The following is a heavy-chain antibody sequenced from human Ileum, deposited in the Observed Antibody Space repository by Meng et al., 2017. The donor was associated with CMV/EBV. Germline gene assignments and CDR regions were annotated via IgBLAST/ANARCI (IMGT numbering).Heavy chain of an antibody. CDR1: GGSFSGYY. J-gene: IGHJ5*02. V-gene: IGHV4-34*01. CDR2: INHSGST. D-gene: IGHD4-17*01. Sequence: GQLQQWGAGLLTPSAPLSLTCAAYGGSFSGYYWSWIRQPPGKGLEWIGEINHSGSTNYNPSLKSRVTISVDTSKNQFSLKLSSVTAADTAVYYCARGRGNDYGDPERWFDPWGQGTLVTVSS. CDR3: ARGRGNDYGDPERWFDP.